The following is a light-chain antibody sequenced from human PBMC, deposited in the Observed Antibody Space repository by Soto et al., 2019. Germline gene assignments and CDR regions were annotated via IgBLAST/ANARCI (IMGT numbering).Light chain of an antibody. Sequence: QSALTQPASVSGSPGQSITISCTGTSSDVGGYKFVSWYQQHPGKAPKLMIYDVSNRPSGVSSRFSGSKSGNTASLTISGLQAEDEGDYYCSSYTSSSTLYVFGTGTKLTVL. V-gene: IGLV2-14*01. CDR3: SSYTSSSTLYV. CDR2: DVS. J-gene: IGLJ1*01. CDR1: SSDVGGYKF.